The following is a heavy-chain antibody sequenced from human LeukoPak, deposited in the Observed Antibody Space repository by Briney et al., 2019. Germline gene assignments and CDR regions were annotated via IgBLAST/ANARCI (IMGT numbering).Heavy chain of an antibody. D-gene: IGHD3-9*01. CDR3: ARGAFLLQYRRNFDP. CDR1: GYTFTSYD. V-gene: IGHV1-8*01. CDR2: MNPNNANA. J-gene: IGHJ5*02. Sequence: GASMKVSCKASGYTFTSYDINWVRQATGQGLEWMGWMNPNNANAGYAQKFQGRVTMTRNTSTSTAYMELSGLRSEDTAVYFCARGAFLLQYRRNFDPWGQGTLVTVSS.